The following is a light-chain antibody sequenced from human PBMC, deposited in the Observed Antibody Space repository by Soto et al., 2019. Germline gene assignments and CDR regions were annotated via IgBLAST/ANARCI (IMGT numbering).Light chain of an antibody. Sequence: DIQMTQSPSTLSASVGDRVTITCLASQSISSWLAWYQQKPGKAPKLLIYKASSLQSGVPSRFSGSGSGTEFTLTISNLQPDDFATYYCQQYNYYSRTFGQGTKVDIK. CDR2: KAS. J-gene: IGKJ1*01. CDR1: QSISSW. CDR3: QQYNYYSRT. V-gene: IGKV1-5*03.